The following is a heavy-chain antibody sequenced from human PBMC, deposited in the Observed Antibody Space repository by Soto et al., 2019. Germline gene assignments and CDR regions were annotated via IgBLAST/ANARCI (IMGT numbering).Heavy chain of an antibody. CDR1: GFTFSKFD. CDR2: IGISGDT. J-gene: IGHJ2*01. D-gene: IGHD1-26*01. V-gene: IGHV3-13*04. CDR3: AKVGVDSGSYPLYWYFDL. Sequence: GGSLRLSCEASGFTFSKFDMHWVRQPTGKGLEWVSTIGISGDTYYAVSVKGRFTISRDNAKNSLSLQMNSLRAGDTALYFCAKVGVDSGSYPLYWYFDLWGRGTLVTVSS.